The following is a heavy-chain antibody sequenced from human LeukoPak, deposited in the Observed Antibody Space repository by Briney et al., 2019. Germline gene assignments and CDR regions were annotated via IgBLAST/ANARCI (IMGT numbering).Heavy chain of an antibody. J-gene: IGHJ4*02. Sequence: PSETLSLTCNVSSDSISSNNYYWGWIRQPAGKGMEWIGSIFYSGSTHYNPSLKSRVTISVDTSKNHFSLKLNSVTATDTAVYYCARTLNSLAVAGPFEYWGQGTLVTVSS. CDR3: ARTLNSLAVAGPFEY. V-gene: IGHV4-39*02. D-gene: IGHD6-19*01. CDR2: IFYSGST. CDR1: SDSISSNNYY.